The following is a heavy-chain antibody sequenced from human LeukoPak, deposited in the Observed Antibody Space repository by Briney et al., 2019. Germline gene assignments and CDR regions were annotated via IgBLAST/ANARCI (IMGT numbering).Heavy chain of an antibody. J-gene: IGHJ4*02. CDR2: IYSSGST. D-gene: IGHD3-3*01. CDR1: GGSISSSSYC. V-gene: IGHV4-39*01. Sequence: SETLSLTCTVSGGSISSSSYCWGWIRQPPGKGLEWIGSIYSSGSTYYDPSLKSRVTISIDTSKNQVSLKLSSVTAADTAVYYCARHGVTSSGYYWDWGQGTLVTVSS. CDR3: ARHGVTSSGYYWD.